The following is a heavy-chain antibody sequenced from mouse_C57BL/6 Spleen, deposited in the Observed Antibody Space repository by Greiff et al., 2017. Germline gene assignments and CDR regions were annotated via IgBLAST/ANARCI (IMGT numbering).Heavy chain of an antibody. V-gene: IGHV3-6*01. Sequence: VQLKESGPGLVKPSQSLSLTCSVTGYSITSGYYWNWIRQFPGNKLEWMGYISYDGSNNYNPSLKNRISITRDTSKNQFFLKLNSVTTEDTATYYCAGAYDAWFAYWGQGTLVTVSA. CDR1: GYSITSGYY. CDR3: AGAYDAWFAY. CDR2: ISYDGSN. J-gene: IGHJ3*01. D-gene: IGHD2-12*01.